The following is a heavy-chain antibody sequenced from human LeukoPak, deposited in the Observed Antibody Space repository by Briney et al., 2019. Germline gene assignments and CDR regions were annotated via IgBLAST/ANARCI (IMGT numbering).Heavy chain of an antibody. CDR1: GGSISSSNW. V-gene: IGHV4-4*02. Sequence: SETLSLTCAVSGGSISSSNWWSWVRQPPGQGLEWIGEINHSGSTNYNPSLKSRVTISVDTSKNQFSLKLSSVTAADTAVYYCARGRSSGYYYRYFDYWGQGTLVTVSS. CDR3: ARGRSSGYYYRYFDY. D-gene: IGHD3-22*01. J-gene: IGHJ4*02. CDR2: INHSGST.